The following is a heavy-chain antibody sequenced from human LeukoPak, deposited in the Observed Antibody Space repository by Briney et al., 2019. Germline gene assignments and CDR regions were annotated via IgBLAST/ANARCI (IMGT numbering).Heavy chain of an antibody. D-gene: IGHD6-13*01. J-gene: IGHJ4*02. Sequence: SETLSLTCSVSGGSVSSASYYWSWIRQPPGKGLEWIGYIFYSGSTNYSPSLKSRVTISVDTSKNQFSLKLSSVTAADTAVYYCGKDQKVATAGFPYDYWGQGTLVTVSS. CDR1: GGSVSSASYY. CDR2: IFYSGST. V-gene: IGHV4-61*01. CDR3: GKDQKVATAGFPYDY.